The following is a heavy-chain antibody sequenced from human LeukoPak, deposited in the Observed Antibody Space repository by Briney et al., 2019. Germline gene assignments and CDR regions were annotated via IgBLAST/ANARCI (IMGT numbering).Heavy chain of an antibody. Sequence: ASVKVSCKASGYPFTSYGISWVRQAPGQGLEWMGWISAYNGNTNYTQKLQGRVTMTTDTSTSTAYMELRSLRSDDTAVYYCARDIGYCSSSSCPHWFDPWGQGTLVTVSS. CDR1: GYPFTSYG. D-gene: IGHD2-2*01. J-gene: IGHJ5*02. CDR2: ISAYNGNT. V-gene: IGHV1-18*01. CDR3: ARDIGYCSSSSCPHWFDP.